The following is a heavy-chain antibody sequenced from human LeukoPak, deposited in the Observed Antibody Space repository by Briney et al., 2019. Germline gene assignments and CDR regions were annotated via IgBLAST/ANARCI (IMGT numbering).Heavy chain of an antibody. D-gene: IGHD4-23*01. Sequence: GASVKVSCKVSGYTLNELSMHWVRQAPGKGLEWMGGFDPADGETVYAHRFQGRLTMTEDTSTNTGYMELTSLRSEDTAVYYCAADGGGLSSVVTPRNSPFDYWGQGTLVTVSS. J-gene: IGHJ4*02. CDR2: FDPADGET. CDR3: AADGGGLSSVVTPRNSPFDY. CDR1: GYTLNELS. V-gene: IGHV1-24*01.